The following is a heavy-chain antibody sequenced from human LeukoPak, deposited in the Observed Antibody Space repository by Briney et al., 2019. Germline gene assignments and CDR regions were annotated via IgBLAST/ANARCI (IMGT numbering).Heavy chain of an antibody. CDR2: IYYTGET. Sequence: SETLSLTCTVPGDFISSSSYYWGWIRQPPGKGLEWIGDIYYTGETYYNPSLKGRVFISIDTSKNYFSLNLNFVTAADTAVYYCARRRYYDSTGYFEWGRGSLVTVSS. D-gene: IGHD3-22*01. J-gene: IGHJ1*01. CDR3: ARRRYYDSTGYFE. CDR1: GDFISSSSYY. V-gene: IGHV4-39*02.